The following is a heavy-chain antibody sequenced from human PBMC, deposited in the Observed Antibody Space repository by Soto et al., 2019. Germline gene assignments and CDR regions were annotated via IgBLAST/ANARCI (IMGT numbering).Heavy chain of an antibody. CDR2: IIPIFGTA. CDR1: GCTFSSYA. V-gene: IGHV1-69*13. Sequence: ASVKVSCKASGCTFSSYAIIWVRQAPGQGLEWMGGIIPIFGTANYAQKFQGRVTITADESTSTAYMELSSLRSEATAVYSCARAKVLTYYYDRSGYYRDDAFDIWGQGTMVTVSS. CDR3: ARAKVLTYYYDRSGYYRDDAFDI. D-gene: IGHD3-22*01. J-gene: IGHJ3*02.